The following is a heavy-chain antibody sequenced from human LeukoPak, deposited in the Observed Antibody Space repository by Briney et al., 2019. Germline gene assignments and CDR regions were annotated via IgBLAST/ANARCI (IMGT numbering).Heavy chain of an antibody. CDR2: INHSGST. CDR3: ARGGPTARNDY. J-gene: IGHJ4*02. D-gene: IGHD4-17*01. V-gene: IGHV4-39*07. Sequence: PSETLSLTCTVSGGSISSSSCYWGWIRQPPGKGLEWIGEINHSGSTNYNPSLKSRVTISVDTSKNQFSLKLSSVTAADTAVYYCARGGPTARNDYWGQGTLVTVSS. CDR1: GGSISSSSCY.